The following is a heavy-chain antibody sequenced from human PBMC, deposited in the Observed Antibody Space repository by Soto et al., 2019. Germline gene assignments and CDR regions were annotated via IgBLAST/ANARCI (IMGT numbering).Heavy chain of an antibody. Sequence: LSLTGTVSCVSISIYYLSWILHPAGKGLEWIGRIYTSGSTNYNPSLKSRVTMSVDTSKNQFSLKLSSVTAADTAVYYCARPIMVRGVINHFDDWGQGTLVTVSS. CDR2: IYTSGST. V-gene: IGHV4-4*07. CDR3: ARPIMVRGVINHFDD. CDR1: CVSISIYY. D-gene: IGHD3-10*01. J-gene: IGHJ4*02.